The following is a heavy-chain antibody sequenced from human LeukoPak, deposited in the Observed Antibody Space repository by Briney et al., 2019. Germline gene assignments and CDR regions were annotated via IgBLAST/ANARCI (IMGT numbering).Heavy chain of an antibody. D-gene: IGHD3-16*01. CDR1: GFTFSSYA. CDR2: ISGSGSST. J-gene: IGHJ3*01. V-gene: IGHV3-23*01. CDR3: AKDEGGSLEAPYPALDF. Sequence: GSLRLSCAASGFTFSSYAMNWVRQAPGKGLEWVSAISGSGSSTYYADSVKGRFTITRDNSKNTLYLQMNSLRAEDTAIYYCAKDEGGSLEAPYPALDFWGQGTKVTVSS.